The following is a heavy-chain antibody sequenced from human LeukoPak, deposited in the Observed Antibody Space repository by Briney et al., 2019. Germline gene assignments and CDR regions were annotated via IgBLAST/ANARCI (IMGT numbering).Heavy chain of an antibody. D-gene: IGHD6-13*01. J-gene: IGHJ6*02. V-gene: IGHV3-7*01. CDR3: ARAAAGTRNYYGMDV. CDR2: IKQDGSEK. CDR1: GFTFSSYW. Sequence: GGSLRLSCAASGFTFSSYWMSWVRQAPGKGLEWVANIKQDGSEKYYVDSVKGRFTISRDNAKNSLYLQMNSLRAEDTAVYYCARAAAGTRNYYGMDVWGQGTTVTVSS.